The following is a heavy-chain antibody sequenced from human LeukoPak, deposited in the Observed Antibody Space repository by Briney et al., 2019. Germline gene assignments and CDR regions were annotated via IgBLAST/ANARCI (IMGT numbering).Heavy chain of an antibody. CDR1: GFTFDSYN. V-gene: IGHV3-48*02. CDR3: ARAYSSSSGRDAFDS. J-gene: IGHJ3*02. CDR2: ISSSSSTI. D-gene: IGHD6-6*01. Sequence: GGSLRLSCAASGFTFDSYNVNWVRQAPGKGLEWVSYISSSSSTIYYADSVKGRFTISRDSAKTSLFLQMNSLRDEDTAVYYCARAYSSSSGRDAFDSWGLGTLVTVSS.